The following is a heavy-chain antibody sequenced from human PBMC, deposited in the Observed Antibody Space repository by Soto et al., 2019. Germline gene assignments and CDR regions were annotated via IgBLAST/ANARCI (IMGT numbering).Heavy chain of an antibody. J-gene: IGHJ4*02. CDR3: ARDYDSSGYYYQY. V-gene: IGHV4-59*01. CDR2: MFYSGRT. CDR1: GGSITTYY. Sequence: SETLSLTCTVSGGSITTYYWSWIRQPPGKGLEWIGYMFYSGRTNYNPSLKSRVTISVDTSKNQFSLKLSSVTAADTAVYYCARDYDSSGYYYQYWGQGTLVTVSS. D-gene: IGHD3-22*01.